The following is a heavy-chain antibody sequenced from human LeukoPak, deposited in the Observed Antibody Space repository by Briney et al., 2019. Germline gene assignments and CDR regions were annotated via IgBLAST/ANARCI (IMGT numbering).Heavy chain of an antibody. V-gene: IGHV3-48*03. CDR3: AKGYELFDY. CDR2: ISSSSSYT. D-gene: IGHD5-12*01. J-gene: IGHJ4*02. CDR1: GFTFSSYE. Sequence: GGSLRLSCAASGFTFSSYEMNWVRQAPGKGLEWVSYISSSSSYTNYADSVRGRFTISRDNAKNSLYLQMNSLRAEDTAVYYCAKGYELFDYWGQGTLVTVSS.